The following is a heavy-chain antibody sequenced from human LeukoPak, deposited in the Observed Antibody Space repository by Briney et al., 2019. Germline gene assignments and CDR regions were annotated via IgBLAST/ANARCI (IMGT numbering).Heavy chain of an antibody. Sequence: GGSLRLSCAASGFTVSSNYMSWVRQAPGKGLEWVSVTYSGGRTYYADSVKGRFTISRDNAKNSLYLQMNNLKAEDTALYYCARKNSLDYWGQGTLVTVSS. V-gene: IGHV3-53*01. J-gene: IGHJ4*02. CDR1: GFTVSSNY. CDR3: ARKNSLDY. D-gene: IGHD1/OR15-1a*01. CDR2: TYSGGRT.